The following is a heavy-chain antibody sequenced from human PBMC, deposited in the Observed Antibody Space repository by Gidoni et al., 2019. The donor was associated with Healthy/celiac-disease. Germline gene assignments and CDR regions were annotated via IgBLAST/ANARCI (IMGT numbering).Heavy chain of an antibody. D-gene: IGHD3-3*01. CDR2: MSGSGGST. Sequence: EVQLLESGGGLVQPGGSLRLSCAASGFTFRSYAMGWVRPAPGKGLEGVSAMSGSGGSTYYADSVKGRFTISRDKSKNTLYLQMNSRRAEDTAVYYCAKARSSSNWFDPWGQGTLVTVSS. CDR3: AKARSSSNWFDP. J-gene: IGHJ5*02. V-gene: IGHV3-23*01. CDR1: GFTFRSYA.